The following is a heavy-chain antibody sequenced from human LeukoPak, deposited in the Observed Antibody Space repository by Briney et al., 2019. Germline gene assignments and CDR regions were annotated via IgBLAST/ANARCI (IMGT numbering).Heavy chain of an antibody. J-gene: IGHJ4*02. CDR3: ARYDYGGILFDY. CDR2: IYYSGST. V-gene: IGHV4-30-4*08. Sequence: PSQTLSLTCTVSGGSISSGDYYWSWIRQPPGKGLEGIGYIYYSGSTYDNPSLKSRVTISVDTSKIQFSLKLSSVTAADTAVYYCARYDYGGILFDYWGQGTLATVSS. D-gene: IGHD4-23*01. CDR1: GGSISSGDYY.